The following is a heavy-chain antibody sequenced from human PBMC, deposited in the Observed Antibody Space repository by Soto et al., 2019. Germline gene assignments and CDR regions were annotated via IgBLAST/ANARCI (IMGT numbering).Heavy chain of an antibody. J-gene: IGHJ3*02. Sequence: QVQLQESGPGLVEPSETLSLTCTVSGDSMSSYYWSWIRQSAEKGLEWIGRISATGTTNYIPSLQSRIGLSIDTSKNQFSLNLQFVTAADTAVYFCARDQSGAADIWGQGTMVTVS. CDR3: ARDQSGAADI. CDR2: ISATGTT. D-gene: IGHD7-27*01. CDR1: GDSMSSYY. V-gene: IGHV4-4*07.